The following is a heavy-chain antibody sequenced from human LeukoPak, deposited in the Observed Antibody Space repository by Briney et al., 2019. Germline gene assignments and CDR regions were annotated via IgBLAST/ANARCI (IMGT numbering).Heavy chain of an antibody. J-gene: IGHJ3*02. D-gene: IGHD2-15*01. CDR2: ISWNSGTI. CDR1: GFTFSSYG. V-gene: IGHV3-9*01. CDR3: VKGAAYHLGDAFDI. Sequence: GGSLRLSCAASGFTFSSYGMNWVRQAPGKGLEWVSGISWNSGTIGYADSVKGRFTISRDNAKNSLYLQMNSLRAEDTALYYCVKGAAYHLGDAFDIWGQGTMVTVSS.